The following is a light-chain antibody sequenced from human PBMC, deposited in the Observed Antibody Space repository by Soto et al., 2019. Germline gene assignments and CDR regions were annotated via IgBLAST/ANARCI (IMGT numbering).Light chain of an antibody. CDR1: QSVGGN. CDR2: GAS. Sequence: IVFTQSPGTLSLSPVDRATLSCRASQSVGGNVAWYQQIPGQPPKLLIFGASSRATGIADKFSGSGSGTDFTPTISRLEPEDFALYYCQHYGAAPITFGQGTRLEIK. J-gene: IGKJ5*01. V-gene: IGKV3-20*01. CDR3: QHYGAAPIT.